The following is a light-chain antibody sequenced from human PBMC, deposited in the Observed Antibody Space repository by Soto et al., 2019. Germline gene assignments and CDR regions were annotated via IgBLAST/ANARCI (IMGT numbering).Light chain of an antibody. CDR2: DVS. CDR3: SSYTSSSTPV. CDR1: SSDVGGYNY. J-gene: IGLJ2*01. Sequence: QSVLTQPASVSGSPGQSITISCTGTSSDVGGYNYVSWYQQHPGKAPKLMIYDVSNRPSGVSNRFSGSKSGNTASLTISGLQAEDEAHYYRSSYTSSSTPVFGGGTKLTVL. V-gene: IGLV2-14*01.